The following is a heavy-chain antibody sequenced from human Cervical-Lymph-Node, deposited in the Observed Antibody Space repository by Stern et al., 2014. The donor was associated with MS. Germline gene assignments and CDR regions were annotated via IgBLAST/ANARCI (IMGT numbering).Heavy chain of an antibody. V-gene: IGHV3-74*02. J-gene: IGHJ4*02. CDR1: GLTFSTSF. D-gene: IGHD6-6*01. CDR3: ARGGRSSSLDY. CDR2: MDGDGSIR. Sequence: EVQLVESGGGLVQPGGSLRLSCEASGLTFSTSFMHWVRQAPGNGLGWVSRMDGDGSIRTYADSVRGRFIISRDNAKNTLYLQMNSLRAEDTAVYYCARGGRSSSLDYWGQGTLVTVSS.